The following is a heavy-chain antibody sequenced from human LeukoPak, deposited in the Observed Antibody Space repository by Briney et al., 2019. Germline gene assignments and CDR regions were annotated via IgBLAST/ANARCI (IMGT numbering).Heavy chain of an antibody. Sequence: GASVKVSCKASGGTFSSYAISWVRQAPGQGLEWMGGIIPILGTANYAQKFQGRVTITADESTSTAYMELSSLRSEDTAVYYCATYCSSTSCYYYYGMDVWGQGTTVTVSS. D-gene: IGHD2-2*01. CDR3: ATYCSSTSCYYYYGMDV. J-gene: IGHJ6*02. V-gene: IGHV1-69*13. CDR1: GGTFSSYA. CDR2: IIPILGTA.